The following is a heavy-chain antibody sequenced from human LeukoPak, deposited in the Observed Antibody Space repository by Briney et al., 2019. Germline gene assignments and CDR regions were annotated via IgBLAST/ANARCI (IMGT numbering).Heavy chain of an antibody. CDR3: AKCLLLRSDDYAPFDY. CDR1: GFTFSSYA. J-gene: IGHJ4*02. V-gene: IGHV3-23*01. CDR2: ISGRGDNT. D-gene: IGHD4-17*01. Sequence: GGSLRLSCAASGFTFSSYAMSWVRQAPGKGLEWVSSISGRGDNTYYTDSVRGRFTISRDNSRNTLYLQMNSLRAGDTAVYYCAKCLLLRSDDYAPFDYWGQGILVTVSS.